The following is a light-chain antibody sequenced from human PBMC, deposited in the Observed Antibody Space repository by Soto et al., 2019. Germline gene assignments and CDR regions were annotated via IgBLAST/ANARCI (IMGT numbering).Light chain of an antibody. Sequence: EIVLTQSPATLSLSPGERATLSCRASQSVSSSYLAWYQQKPGQAPRLLIYGASSRATGIPDRFSGSGSGTDFTLTISSLEPEDFAVYYCQKYGSSPWTCGQGTKVDIK. CDR3: QKYGSSPWT. V-gene: IGKV3-20*01. CDR1: QSVSSSY. CDR2: GAS. J-gene: IGKJ1*01.